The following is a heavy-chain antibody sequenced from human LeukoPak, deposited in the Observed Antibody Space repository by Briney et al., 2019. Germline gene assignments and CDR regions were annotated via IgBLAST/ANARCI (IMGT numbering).Heavy chain of an antibody. Sequence: PGGSLRLSCAASGFTFDDYAMHWVRQAPGKGLEWVSLISWDGGSTYYADSVKGRFTISRDNSKNSLYLQMNSLRAEDTALYYCAKGMRPFGYSGYDSLFDYWGQGTLVTVSS. CDR3: AKGMRPFGYSGYDSLFDY. CDR1: GFTFDDYA. V-gene: IGHV3-43D*03. CDR2: ISWDGGST. D-gene: IGHD5-12*01. J-gene: IGHJ4*02.